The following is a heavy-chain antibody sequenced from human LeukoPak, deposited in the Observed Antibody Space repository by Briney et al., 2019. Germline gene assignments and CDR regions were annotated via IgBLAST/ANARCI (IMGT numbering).Heavy chain of an antibody. J-gene: IGHJ3*02. Sequence: GGSLRLSCAASGFILSDHYIDWVRQAPGKGLEWVGRTRNKANSYTTEYAASVKGRFTISRDDAKNSLSLQMNSLRDEDTAVYYCVRDHIYAFDIWGRGTTVTVSS. CDR1: GFILSDHY. V-gene: IGHV3-72*01. CDR2: TRNKANSYTT. CDR3: VRDHIYAFDI. D-gene: IGHD2-21*01.